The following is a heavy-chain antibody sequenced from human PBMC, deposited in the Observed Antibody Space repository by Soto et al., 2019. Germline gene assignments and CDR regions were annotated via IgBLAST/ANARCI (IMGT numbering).Heavy chain of an antibody. D-gene: IGHD3-16*01. V-gene: IGHV1-69*13. Sequence: SVKVSCKASGGTFSSHAISWVRQAPGRGLEWMGGIIPFSKATNYAQKFQGRVTITADDSTSTAYMDLYSLRSEDTAVYYCAGDVPLNYYDGTYSYYAMDVWGQGTTVTVSS. CDR3: AGDVPLNYYDGTYSYYAMDV. CDR2: IIPFSKAT. CDR1: GGTFSSHA. J-gene: IGHJ6*02.